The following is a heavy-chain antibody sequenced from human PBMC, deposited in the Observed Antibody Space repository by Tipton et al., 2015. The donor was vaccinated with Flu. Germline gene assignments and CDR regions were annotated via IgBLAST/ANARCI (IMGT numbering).Heavy chain of an antibody. CDR2: IKSKTSGGTI. D-gene: IGHD6-13*01. CDR1: GFIFSDAW. V-gene: IGHV3-15*01. Sequence: SLRLSCAASGFIFSDAWMNWVRLAPGKGLEWVGRIKSKTSGGTIDYAAPVKGRFTISRDDSEHTLYLQMNSLESEDTAVYYCMWQQGFYNGMDVWGQGTTVTVSS. CDR3: MWQQGFYNGMDV. J-gene: IGHJ6*02.